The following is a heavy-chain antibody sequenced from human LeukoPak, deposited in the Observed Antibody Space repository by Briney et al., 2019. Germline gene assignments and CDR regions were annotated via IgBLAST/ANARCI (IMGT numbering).Heavy chain of an antibody. CDR1: GGSMSTYY. J-gene: IGHJ4*02. CDR2: IYYSGST. CDR3: ARDRSEGVYGIDY. V-gene: IGHV4-59*01. D-gene: IGHD6-13*01. Sequence: PSETLSLTCTVSGGSMSTYYWSWIRQPPGKGLEWNGYIYYSGSTNYNPSLKSRVTISVDTSKNQFSLKLSSVTAADTAVYYCARDRSEGVYGIDYWGQGTLVTVSS.